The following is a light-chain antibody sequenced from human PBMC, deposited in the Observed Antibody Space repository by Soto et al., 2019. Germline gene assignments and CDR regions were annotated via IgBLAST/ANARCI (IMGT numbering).Light chain of an antibody. J-gene: IGKJ1*01. Sequence: EIVLTQSPGTLSLSPGERATLSCRASQTVSSSFLGWYQQRPGQAPRLLIYGASTRATGIPARFSGSGSGTDFTLTISRLEPEDFAVYFCQQYNKWPPTFGQGTKVDIK. V-gene: IGKV3-20*01. CDR2: GAS. CDR1: QTVSSSF. CDR3: QQYNKWPPT.